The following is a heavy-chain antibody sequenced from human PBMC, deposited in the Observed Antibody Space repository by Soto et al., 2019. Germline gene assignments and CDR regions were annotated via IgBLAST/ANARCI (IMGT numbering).Heavy chain of an antibody. J-gene: IGHJ4*02. CDR2: IYIDGRT. CDR3: AKSERVDY. CDR1: GFTVSNTY. V-gene: IGHV3-53*01. D-gene: IGHD6-25*01. Sequence: GGSLRLSCAASGFTVSNTYMSWVRQAPGKGLECVSIIYIDGRTFYADSVKGRFTISRDNSKNTLFLQMNSLREEDTAVYYCAKSERVDYWGQGTLVTVSS.